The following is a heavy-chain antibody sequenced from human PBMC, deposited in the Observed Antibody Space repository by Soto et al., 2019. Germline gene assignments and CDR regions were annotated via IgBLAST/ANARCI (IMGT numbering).Heavy chain of an antibody. CDR2: IYWDYDK. Sequence: QITLNESGPMQLKPRQTLTLTCTFSGFSLTTSGVGVGWIRQSPGKAPEWLALIYWDYDKRYSPSLKSRLTNTKDTSKNQAVRTMADLDPADTGTYYCAHRVLRTVFGLVTTTAIYFDFWGQGTPVAVSS. D-gene: IGHD3-3*01. J-gene: IGHJ4*02. CDR1: GFSLTTSGVG. V-gene: IGHV2-5*02. CDR3: AHRVLRTVFGLVTTTAIYFDF.